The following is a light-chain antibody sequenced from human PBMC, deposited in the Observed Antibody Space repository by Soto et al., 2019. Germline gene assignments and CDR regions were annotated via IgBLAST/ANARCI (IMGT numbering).Light chain of an antibody. CDR1: QSVINSY. CDR2: GAS. V-gene: IGKV3-15*01. Sequence: EVVLTQSPGTLSLSSGERATLSCRASQSVINSYLAWYQQKPGQAPRLLIYGASTRATSIPARFIGSGSGTEFTLTISSLQSEDFAVYYCQQYNNWPPWTFGQGTKVDIK. J-gene: IGKJ1*01. CDR3: QQYNNWPPWT.